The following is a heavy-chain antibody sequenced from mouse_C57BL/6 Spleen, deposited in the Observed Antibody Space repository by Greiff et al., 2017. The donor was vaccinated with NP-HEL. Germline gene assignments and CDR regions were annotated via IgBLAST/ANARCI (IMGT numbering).Heavy chain of an antibody. CDR2: INPSNGGT. CDR3: ARGGAYYSNHDGYFDV. CDR1: GYTFTSYW. Sequence: QVQLQQPGTELVKPGASVKLSCKASGYTFTSYWMHWVKQRPGQGLEWIGNINPSNGGTNYNEKFKSKATLTVDKSSSTAYMQLSSLTSEDSAVYYCARGGAYYSNHDGYFDVWGTGTTVTVSS. J-gene: IGHJ1*03. D-gene: IGHD2-5*01. V-gene: IGHV1-53*01.